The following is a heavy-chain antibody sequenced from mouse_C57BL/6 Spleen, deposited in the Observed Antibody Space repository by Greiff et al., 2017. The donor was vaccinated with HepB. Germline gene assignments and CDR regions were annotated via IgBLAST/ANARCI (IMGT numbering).Heavy chain of an antibody. CDR1: GFSLTSYA. D-gene: IGHD1-1*01. CDR3: TRGGYGSSPWWYFDV. J-gene: IGHJ1*03. V-gene: IGHV2-9-1*01. CDR2: IWTGGGT. Sequence: QVQLQQSGPGLVAPSQSLSITCTVSGFSLTSYAISWVRQPPGKGLEWLGVIWTGGGTNYNSALKSRLSISKDNSKSQVFLKMNSLQTDDTARYYCTRGGYGSSPWWYFDVWGTGTTVTVSS.